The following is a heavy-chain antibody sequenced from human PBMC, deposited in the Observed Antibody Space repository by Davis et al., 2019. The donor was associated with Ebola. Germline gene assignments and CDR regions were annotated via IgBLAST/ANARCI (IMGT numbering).Heavy chain of an antibody. V-gene: IGHV3-48*02. Sequence: GESLKISCTASGFTFSSYTMNWVRQAPGKGLEWVSYISSSSSTIYYADSVKGRFTISRDNARNSLYLQMNSLRDEDTAVYYCACTIFGTVSNFDYWGQGTLVTVSS. CDR1: GFTFSSYT. J-gene: IGHJ4*02. CDR3: ACTIFGTVSNFDY. D-gene: IGHD3-3*01. CDR2: ISSSSSTI.